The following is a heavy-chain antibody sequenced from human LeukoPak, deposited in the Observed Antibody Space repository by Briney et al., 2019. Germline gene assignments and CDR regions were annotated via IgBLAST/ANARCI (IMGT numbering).Heavy chain of an antibody. Sequence: GGSLRLSCAASGFTFTTYALHWVRQAPGKGLEWVALISSDGTNKYYADSVKGRFTISRDNYQDTVFLQMNSLRAEDTAVYYCATDPTPRITMVREDLFDYWGQGTLVTVSS. CDR1: GFTFTTYA. CDR2: ISSDGTNK. V-gene: IGHV3-30*04. J-gene: IGHJ4*02. D-gene: IGHD3-10*01. CDR3: ATDPTPRITMVREDLFDY.